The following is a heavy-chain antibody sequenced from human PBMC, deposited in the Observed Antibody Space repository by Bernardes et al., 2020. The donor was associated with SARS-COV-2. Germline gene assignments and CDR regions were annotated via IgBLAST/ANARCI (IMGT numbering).Heavy chain of an antibody. Sequence: ASVKVSCRASGYTFSSYGISWVRQAPGQGLEWMGWISTYNGDTNYAEEIQGRVTMTTDTSTSTAFMELRSLRSDDTAMFFCARCAATSCYSGGLFDYWGQGTLVTVSS. CDR1: GYTFSSYG. J-gene: IGHJ4*02. CDR3: ARCAATSCYSGGLFDY. CDR2: ISTYNGDT. D-gene: IGHD2-2*02. V-gene: IGHV1-18*01.